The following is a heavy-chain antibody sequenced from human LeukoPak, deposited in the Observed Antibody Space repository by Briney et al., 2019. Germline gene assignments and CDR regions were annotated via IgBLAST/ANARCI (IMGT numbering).Heavy chain of an antibody. CDR1: EFSFSSST. J-gene: IGHJ1*01. D-gene: IGHD3-16*01. CDR2: MKEDGSDE. V-gene: IGHV3-7*01. Sequence: GGSLRLSCAAHEFSFSSSTMSWVRQAAGKGLEWVAKMKEDGSDEEYVDAVKGRFTISRDNAKNSLYLQMNSLRPEDTAVYFCVVGGAGGGYFPNWGQGSLVIVAS. CDR3: VVGGAGGGYFPN.